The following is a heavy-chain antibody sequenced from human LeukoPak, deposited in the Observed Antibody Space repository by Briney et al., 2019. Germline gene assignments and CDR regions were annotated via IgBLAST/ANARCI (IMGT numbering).Heavy chain of an antibody. CDR2: INWNGGST. CDR1: GFTLDDYG. V-gene: IGHV3-20*04. D-gene: IGHD1-26*01. Sequence: GGSLRLSCAASGFTLDDYGMSWVRQAPGKGLEWVSGINWNGGSTGYADSVKGRFTVSRDNAKNSLYLQMNSLRAEDTALYSCARGEGDGNFDYWGQGTLVTVSS. CDR3: ARGEGDGNFDY. J-gene: IGHJ4*02.